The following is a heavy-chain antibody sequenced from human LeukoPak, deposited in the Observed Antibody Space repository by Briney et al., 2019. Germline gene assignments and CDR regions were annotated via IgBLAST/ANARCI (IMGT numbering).Heavy chain of an antibody. J-gene: IGHJ2*01. V-gene: IGHV3-13*04. CDR2: IDTAGGT. CDR1: GFTFSSYD. CDR3: TRESNYYDSSTSPGYFDL. D-gene: IGHD3-22*01. Sequence: GGSLRLSCAASGFTFSSYDMHWVRQTTGKGLEWVSAIDTAGGTYYPGSVKGRFTISRENTKNSLYLQMNSLRAGGTAVYYCTRESNYYDSSTSPGYFDLWGRGTLVTVSS.